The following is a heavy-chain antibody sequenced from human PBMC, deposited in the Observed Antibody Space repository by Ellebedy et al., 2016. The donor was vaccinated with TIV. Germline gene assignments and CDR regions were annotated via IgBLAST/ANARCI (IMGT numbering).Heavy chain of an antibody. Sequence: GGSLRLSCAASGFTFDDYAMHWVRQAPGKGLEWVSGIGWNSGSKGYADSVKGRFTISRDNAKNSLYLQMNSLRDEDTAVYYCARGRVIAAAGKRFPDYWGQGTLVTVSS. CDR1: GFTFDDYA. J-gene: IGHJ4*02. CDR2: IGWNSGSK. V-gene: IGHV3-9*01. D-gene: IGHD6-13*01. CDR3: ARGRVIAAAGKRFPDY.